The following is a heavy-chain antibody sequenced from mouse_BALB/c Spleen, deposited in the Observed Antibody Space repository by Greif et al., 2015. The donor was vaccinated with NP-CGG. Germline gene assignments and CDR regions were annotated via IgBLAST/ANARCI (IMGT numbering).Heavy chain of an antibody. Sequence: QVQLQQSGAELAKPGASAKMSCKASGYTFTSYWMHWVKQRPGQGLEWIGYINPSTGYTEYNQKFKDKATLTADKSSSTAYMQLSSLTSEDSAVYYCARESSVDYWGQGTSLTVSS. CDR1: GYTFTSYW. CDR2: INPSTGYT. CDR3: ARESSVDY. J-gene: IGHJ2*02. V-gene: IGHV1-7*01.